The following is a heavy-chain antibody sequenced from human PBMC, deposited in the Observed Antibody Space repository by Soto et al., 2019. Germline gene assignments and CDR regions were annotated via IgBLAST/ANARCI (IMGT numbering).Heavy chain of an antibody. D-gene: IGHD5-18*01. CDR3: ARRKPQGVDTAMPLDY. CDR1: GGSFSGYY. CDR2: INHSGST. J-gene: IGHJ4*02. V-gene: IGHV4-34*01. Sequence: PSETLSLTCAVYGGSFSGYYWSWIRQPPGKGLEWIGEINHSGSTNYNPSLKSRVTISVDTSKNQFSLKLSSVTAADTAVYYCARRKPQGVDTAMPLDYWGQGTLV.